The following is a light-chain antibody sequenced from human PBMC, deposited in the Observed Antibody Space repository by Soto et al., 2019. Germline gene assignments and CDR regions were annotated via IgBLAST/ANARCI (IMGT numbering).Light chain of an antibody. CDR1: QSVTQNF. V-gene: IGKV3-20*01. CDR2: GAS. J-gene: IGKJ4*01. Sequence: EIVLTQSPGTLSLSPGERATLSCRASQSVTQNFLAWYQQRPGQSPRLLIYGASNRAAGIPDRFSGSGSGTDFSITISRLEPEDVAVYYCQQFVSSTLTFGGGTKVEIK. CDR3: QQFVSSTLT.